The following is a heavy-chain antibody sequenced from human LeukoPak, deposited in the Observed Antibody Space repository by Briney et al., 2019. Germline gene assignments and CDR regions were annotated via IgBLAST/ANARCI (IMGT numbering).Heavy chain of an antibody. CDR2: INHNSGGT. CDR1: GYTFTGYY. J-gene: IGHJ4*02. Sequence: ASVKVSCKASGYTFTGYYMHWVRQAPGQGREWMGWINHNSGGTNYAQKFQGWVTMTRATSITTAYMELSRLRSDAPAVYYCARTRVAATTEFVYWGPGTLVTVSS. V-gene: IGHV1-2*04. CDR3: ARTRVAATTEFVY. D-gene: IGHD2-15*01.